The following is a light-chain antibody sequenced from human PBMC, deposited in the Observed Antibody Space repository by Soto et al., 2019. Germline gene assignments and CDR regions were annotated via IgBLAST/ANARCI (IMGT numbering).Light chain of an antibody. CDR3: QQYAASPRYT. Sequence: EVVLTQSPATLSLSPGERATLSCRASETVRTFVDWYQQKPGQAPRLLIYGASNRATGIPARFSGSGSGTDFTLTITRLEPEDFAVYYCQQYAASPRYTFGQGTKLEIK. V-gene: IGKV3-11*01. J-gene: IGKJ2*01. CDR1: ETVRTF. CDR2: GAS.